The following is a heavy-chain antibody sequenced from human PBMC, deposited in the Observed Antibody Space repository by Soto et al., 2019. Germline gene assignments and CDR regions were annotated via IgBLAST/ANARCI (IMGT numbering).Heavy chain of an antibody. D-gene: IGHD3-22*01. CDR2: IHNSGSP. Sequence: SETLSLTCSVSGASIYNGGYFWSWIRQSPGKGLEGIGHIHNSGSPYNNPSLKSRVTISADTSKNQFSLKLTSVTAADTAVYYCAKDTYFYDTSGYYIFDYWGQGTLVTVSS. CDR3: AKDTYFYDTSGYYIFDY. CDR1: GASIYNGGYF. V-gene: IGHV4-30-4*01. J-gene: IGHJ4*02.